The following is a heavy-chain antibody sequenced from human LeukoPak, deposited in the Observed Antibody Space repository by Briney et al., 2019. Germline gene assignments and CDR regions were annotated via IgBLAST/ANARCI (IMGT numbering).Heavy chain of an antibody. Sequence: SETLSLTCTVSGDSISGYNWAWVRQPAGKGLEWIWHIYAPGSSNYRPSFKDRVTMSIDMSNNQFSLRLNSVTAADTAMYYCARDLEDFDSPANDYWGQGTHVIVSP. J-gene: IGHJ4*02. CDR2: IYAPGSS. CDR1: GDSISGYN. V-gene: IGHV4-4*07. D-gene: IGHD2-15*01. CDR3: ARDLEDFDSPANDY.